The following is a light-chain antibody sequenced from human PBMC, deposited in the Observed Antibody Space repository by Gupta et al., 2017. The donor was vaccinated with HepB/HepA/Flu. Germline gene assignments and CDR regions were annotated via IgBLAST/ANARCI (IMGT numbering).Light chain of an antibody. CDR1: SGHSSYA. V-gene: IGLV4-69*01. CDR3: QTLTV. CDR2: LNSDGSH. Sequence: QLVLTQSPSASASLGASVKLTCTLSSGHSSYAIAWHQQQPEKGPRYLTKLNSDGSHSKGDGIPDRFSGSSSGAERYLTISSLQSEDEADYYCQTLTVFGGGTKLTVL. J-gene: IGLJ2*01.